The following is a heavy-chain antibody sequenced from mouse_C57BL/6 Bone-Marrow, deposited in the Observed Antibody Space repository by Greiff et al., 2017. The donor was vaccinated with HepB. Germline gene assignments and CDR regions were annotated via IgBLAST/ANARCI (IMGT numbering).Heavy chain of an antibody. V-gene: IGHV5-12*01. Sequence: EVKLEESGGGLVQPGGSLKLSCAASGFTFSDYYMYWVRQTPEKRLEWVAYISNGGGSTYYPDTVKGRFTISRDNAKNTLYLQMSRLKSEDTAMYYCARHGPYYYGSSYEAWFAYWGQGTLVTVSA. CDR3: ARHGPYYYGSSYEAWFAY. J-gene: IGHJ3*01. CDR1: GFTFSDYY. CDR2: ISNGGGST. D-gene: IGHD1-1*01.